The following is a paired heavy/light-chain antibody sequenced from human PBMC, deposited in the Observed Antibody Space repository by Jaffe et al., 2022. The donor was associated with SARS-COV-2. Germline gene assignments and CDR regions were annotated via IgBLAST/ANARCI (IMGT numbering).Light chain of an antibody. CDR1: QSVNSN. V-gene: IGKV3-15*01. Sequence: EIVMTQSPATLSVSPGERATLSCRASQSVNSNLAWYHQKPGQAPRLLIYGTSTRAAGVPARFSGSGSGTEFTLLISSLQPEDFAVYYCQQYDNWPPEGSFGPGTKVDVK. CDR2: GTS. CDR3: QQYDNWPPEGS. J-gene: IGKJ3*01.
Heavy chain of an antibody. D-gene: IGHD3-10*02. CDR1: GFTVSSKY. CDR3: AKDIRAGASMFFEF. Sequence: EVQLVESGGGLIQPGGSLRLSCAASGFTVSSKYMSWVRQAPGKGLEWVSSIYSGGNTYYADSVKGRFTISRDNSKNTLYLQMNSLRTEDTAVYYCAKDIRAGASMFFEFWGQGTLVTVSS. J-gene: IGHJ4*02. V-gene: IGHV3-53*01. CDR2: IYSGGNT.